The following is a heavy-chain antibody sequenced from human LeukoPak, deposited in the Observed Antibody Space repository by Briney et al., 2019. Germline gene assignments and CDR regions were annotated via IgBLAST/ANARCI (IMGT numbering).Heavy chain of an antibody. CDR3: ARAPHCGSDCYTWEYDY. CDR2: ISGSGGST. D-gene: IGHD2-21*02. J-gene: IGHJ4*02. V-gene: IGHV3-23*01. CDR1: GFTFSSYA. Sequence: TGGSLRLSCAASGFTFSSYAMSWVRQAPGKGLEWVSAISGSGGSTYYADSVKGRFTISRGNSKNTLYLQMNSLRAEDTAVYYCARAPHCGSDCYTWEYDYWGQGTLVTVSS.